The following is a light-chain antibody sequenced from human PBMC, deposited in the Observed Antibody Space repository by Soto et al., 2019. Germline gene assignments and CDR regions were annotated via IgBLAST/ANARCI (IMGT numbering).Light chain of an antibody. J-gene: IGKJ2*01. CDR3: QQSYITPRT. Sequence: EIVLTQSPATLSLSPGERATLSCRASQSVSRYLAWYQQKPGQAPRLLIYDASNRATGIPARFSGSGSGTDFTLTISSLQPEDFATYYCQQSYITPRTFGQGTKLEIK. CDR2: DAS. CDR1: QSVSRY. V-gene: IGKV3-11*01.